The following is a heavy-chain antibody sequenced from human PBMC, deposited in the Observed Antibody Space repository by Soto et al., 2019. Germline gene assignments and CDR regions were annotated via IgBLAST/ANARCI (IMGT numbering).Heavy chain of an antibody. V-gene: IGHV6-1*01. J-gene: IGHJ4*02. CDR1: GDSVSRSSAA. CDR3: ARVRGMAVAGTINTQNSLVENCDY. CDR2: TYYRSKLYN. Sequence: SQTLSLTCAISGDSVSRSSAAWNWIRQSPSRDLEWLGRTYYRSKLYNDYAVSVKSRITINPDTSKNQFSLQLNSVTPEDTAVYYCARVRGMAVAGTINTQNSLVENCDYLGKGGPVTVPS. D-gene: IGHD6-19*01.